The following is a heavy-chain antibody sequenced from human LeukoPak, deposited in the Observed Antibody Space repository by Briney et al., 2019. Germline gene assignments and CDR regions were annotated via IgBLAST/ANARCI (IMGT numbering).Heavy chain of an antibody. J-gene: IGHJ4*02. V-gene: IGHV3-49*04. CDR3: TRCLSYDFWSGYSLHYFDY. D-gene: IGHD3-3*01. CDR1: GFTFGDYA. Sequence: GRSLRLSCTASGFTFGDYAMSWVRQAPGKGLEWVGFIRSKAYGGTTEYAASVKGRFTISRDDSKSIAYLQMNSLKTEDTAVYYCTRCLSYDFWSGYSLHYFDYWGQGTLVTVSS. CDR2: IRSKAYGGTT.